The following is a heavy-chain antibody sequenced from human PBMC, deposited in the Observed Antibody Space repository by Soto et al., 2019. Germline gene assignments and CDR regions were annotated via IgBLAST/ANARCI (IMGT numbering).Heavy chain of an antibody. V-gene: IGHV1-18*01. CDR2: ISAYNGNT. CDR3: ARDVRPANGPNSFDY. Sequence: ASVKVSCKASGYTFTSYCISWVLQAPGQGLEWMGWISAYNGNTNYAQKLQGRVTMTTDTSTSTAYMELRSLRSDDTAVYYCARDVRPANGPNSFDYWGQGTLVTVSS. J-gene: IGHJ4*02. D-gene: IGHD2-8*01. CDR1: GYTFTSYC.